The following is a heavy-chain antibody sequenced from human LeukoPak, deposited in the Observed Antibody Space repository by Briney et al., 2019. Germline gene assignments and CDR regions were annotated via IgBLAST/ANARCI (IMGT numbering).Heavy chain of an antibody. CDR1: GFTFSSYA. CDR3: AKDLSVVVVRAINAFDY. Sequence: PGGSLRLSCATSGFTFSSYAMGWVRQAPGKGLEWVSSISGSGDSTYYADSVKGRFTISRDNSKNTLYLQMNSLRAEDTAVYYCAKDLSVVVVRAINAFDYWGQGTLVTVSS. D-gene: IGHD2-15*01. J-gene: IGHJ4*02. CDR2: ISGSGDST. V-gene: IGHV3-23*01.